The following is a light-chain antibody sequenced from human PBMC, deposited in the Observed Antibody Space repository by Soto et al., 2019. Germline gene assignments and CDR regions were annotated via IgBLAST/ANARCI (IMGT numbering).Light chain of an antibody. J-gene: IGKJ2*01. Sequence: EIVLTQSPATLSLSPGERATLSCGASQSVRSSYLAWYQQKPGLAPRLLIYDSSSRATGIPDRFSGSGSGTDFTLTISRLEPEDFEVYYCQQYGSSPFTFGQGTKLEIK. CDR3: QQYGSSPFT. CDR1: QSVRSSY. CDR2: DSS. V-gene: IGKV3D-20*01.